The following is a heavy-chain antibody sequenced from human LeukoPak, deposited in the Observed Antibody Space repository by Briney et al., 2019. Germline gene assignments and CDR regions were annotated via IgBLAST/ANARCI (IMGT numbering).Heavy chain of an antibody. CDR1: GFTFSTYR. J-gene: IGHJ6*02. V-gene: IGHV3-48*02. Sequence: PGGALRLSCAASGFTFSTYRMNWVRQAPGNGLEWVSYISSGSSTIHYADSVKGRFTISRDNAKNTLYLQMNSLRDADTAVYYCARDGRDWIQPKGYYYYGMDVWGQGTTVTVSS. CDR3: ARDGRDWIQPKGYYYYGMDV. CDR2: ISSGSSTI. D-gene: IGHD5-18*01.